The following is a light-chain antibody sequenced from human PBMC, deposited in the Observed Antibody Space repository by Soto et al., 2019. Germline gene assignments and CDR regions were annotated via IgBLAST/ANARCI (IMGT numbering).Light chain of an antibody. J-gene: IGLJ3*02. CDR3: AIWDDSLSSPA. V-gene: IGLV1-47*01. CDR1: TSNIESNY. CDR2: KND. Sequence: QSVLTQPPSASVTPGQRVTISCFGSTSNIESNYVHWYQQLPGAAPKLLIYKNDQRPSGVPDRFSGSKSGTSASLAISGLRSEDEGDYHCAIWDDSLSSPAFGGGTKVTVL.